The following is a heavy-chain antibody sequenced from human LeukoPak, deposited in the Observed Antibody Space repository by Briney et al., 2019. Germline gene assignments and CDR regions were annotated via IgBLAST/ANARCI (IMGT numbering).Heavy chain of an antibody. V-gene: IGHV4-59*08. J-gene: IGHJ4*02. CDR1: GASISSYF. D-gene: IGHD6-19*01. CDR2: MYYSGST. CDR3: ARQRPEQWLIPYYFDY. Sequence: SKTLSLTCTVSGASISSYFWSWIRQSPGKGLEWIGYMYYSGSTDYNPSLKSRVTMSVDTTKNQFSLKLSSVTAPDTAVYYCARQRPEQWLIPYYFDYWGQGTLVSVSS.